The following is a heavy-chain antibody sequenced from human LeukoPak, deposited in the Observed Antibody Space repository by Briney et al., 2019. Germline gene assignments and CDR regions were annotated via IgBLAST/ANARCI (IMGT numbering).Heavy chain of an antibody. V-gene: IGHV1-2*02. Sequence: ASVKVSCKASGYTFTGYYIHWVRQAPGQGLEWMGWIDPNSGGTDYAQKFQGRVTMTRGTSISTAYMDLSRLRSDDTAVYYCARVGHSSSASDYWGQGTLVTVSS. CDR1: GYTFTGYY. CDR2: IDPNSGGT. J-gene: IGHJ4*02. CDR3: ARVGHSSSASDY. D-gene: IGHD2-2*01.